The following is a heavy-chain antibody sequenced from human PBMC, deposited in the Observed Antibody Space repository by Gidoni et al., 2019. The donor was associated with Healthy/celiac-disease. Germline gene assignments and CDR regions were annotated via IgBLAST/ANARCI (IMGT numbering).Heavy chain of an antibody. D-gene: IGHD3-3*01. CDR3: ARDSHPLDGSPGVGY. J-gene: IGHJ4*02. V-gene: IGHV3-53*01. CDR2: IYSGGST. Sequence: EVQLVESGGGLIQPGGSLRLSCAASGFTVSSNYMSWVRQAPGKGLEWVSVIYSGGSTYYADSVKGRFTISRDNSKNTLYLQMNSLRAEDTAVYYCARDSHPLDGSPGVGYWGQGTLVTVSS. CDR1: GFTVSSNY.